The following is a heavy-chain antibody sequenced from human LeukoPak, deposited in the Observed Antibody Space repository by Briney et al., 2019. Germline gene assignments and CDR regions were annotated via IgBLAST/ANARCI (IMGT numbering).Heavy chain of an antibody. D-gene: IGHD6-13*01. J-gene: IGHJ6*02. CDR3: ARDRAPPGIAAAGTNYYYYYGMDV. V-gene: IGHV1-69*04. CDR2: IIPILGIA. CDR1: GGTFSSYA. Sequence: ASVKVSCKASGGTFSSYAISWVRQAPGQGLEWMGRIIPILGIANYAQKFQGRVTITADKSTSTAYMELSSLRSEDTAVYYCARDRAPPGIAAAGTNYYYYYGMDVWGQGTTVTVSS.